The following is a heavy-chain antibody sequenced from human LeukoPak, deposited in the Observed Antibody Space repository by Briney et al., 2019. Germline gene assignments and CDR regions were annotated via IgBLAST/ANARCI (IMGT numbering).Heavy chain of an antibody. CDR3: AKDQEYSYGPDSGFLDY. D-gene: IGHD5-18*01. V-gene: IGHV3-30*18. Sequence: PGGSLRLSCAASGFTFSSYGMHWVRQAPGKGLEWVAVISYDGSNKYYADSVEGRFTISRDNSKNTLYLQMNSLRAEDTAVYYCAKDQEYSYGPDSGFLDYWGQRTLVTVSS. CDR2: ISYDGSNK. J-gene: IGHJ4*02. CDR1: GFTFSSYG.